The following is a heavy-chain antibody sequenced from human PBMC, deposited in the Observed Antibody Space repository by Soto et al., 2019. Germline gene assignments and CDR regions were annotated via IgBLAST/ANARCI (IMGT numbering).Heavy chain of an antibody. V-gene: IGHV1-69*01. Sequence: QVQLVQSGAEVKKPGSSVKVSCKASGGTFSSYAISWVRQAPGQGLEWMGGIIPIFGTANYAQKFQGRVTITADESTSTAYMELSSLRAEDTAVYYCARSNYRSVALYYYYGMDVWGQGTTVTVSS. D-gene: IGHD4-4*01. CDR2: IIPIFGTA. CDR3: ARSNYRSVALYYYYGMDV. CDR1: GGTFSSYA. J-gene: IGHJ6*02.